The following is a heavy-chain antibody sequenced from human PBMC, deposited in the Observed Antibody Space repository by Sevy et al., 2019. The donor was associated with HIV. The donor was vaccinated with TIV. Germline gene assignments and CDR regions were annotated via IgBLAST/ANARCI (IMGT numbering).Heavy chain of an antibody. CDR3: ARDWAPGYYYDAIGVKRDYYFDY. Sequence: ASVKVSCKASDYTFSTQGFNWVRQAPGQGLEWMGWISAYNGNTKYPQKFQGRVTMTTDTSTSTAYMELRSLTSDDTAVYYCARDWAPGYYYDAIGVKRDYYFDYWGQRTLVTVSS. J-gene: IGHJ4*02. CDR2: ISAYNGNT. D-gene: IGHD3-22*01. CDR1: DYTFSTQG. V-gene: IGHV1-18*01.